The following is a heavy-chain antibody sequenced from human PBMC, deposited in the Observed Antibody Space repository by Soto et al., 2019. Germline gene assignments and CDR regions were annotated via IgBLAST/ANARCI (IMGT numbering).Heavy chain of an antibody. CDR1: GGTFSSYT. J-gene: IGHJ5*02. CDR3: ARDDEYCSGGSCSFRFDP. V-gene: IGHV1-69*08. CDR2: IIPILGIA. Sequence: QVQLVQSGAEVKKPGSSVKVSCKASGGTFSSYTISWVRQAPGQGLEWMGRIIPILGIANYAQKFQGRVTIPADKSTSTAYMELSSLRSEDTAVYYCARDDEYCSGGSCSFRFDPWGQGTLVTVSS. D-gene: IGHD2-15*01.